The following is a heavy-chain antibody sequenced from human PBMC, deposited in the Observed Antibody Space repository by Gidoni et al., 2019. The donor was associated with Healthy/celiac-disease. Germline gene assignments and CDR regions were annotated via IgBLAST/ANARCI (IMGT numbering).Heavy chain of an antibody. J-gene: IGHJ4*02. CDR3: AKPTTTKTYYDFWSGYFNFDY. CDR2: ISYDGSNK. V-gene: IGHV3-30*18. D-gene: IGHD3-3*01. Sequence: QVQLVASGGGVVQPGRSLRLSCAASGFPFSSYGMHWVRQAPGKGLEWVAVISYDGSNKYYADSVKGRFTISRDNSKNTLYLQMNSLRAEDTAVYYCAKPTTTKTYYDFWSGYFNFDYWGQGTLVTVSS. CDR1: GFPFSSYG.